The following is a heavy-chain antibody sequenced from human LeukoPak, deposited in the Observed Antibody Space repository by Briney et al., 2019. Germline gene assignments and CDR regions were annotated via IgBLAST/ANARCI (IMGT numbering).Heavy chain of an antibody. V-gene: IGHV1-8*01. CDR1: GYTFTSYD. CDR3: AREGGYSYRYYYYGMDV. D-gene: IGHD5-18*01. CDR2: MNPNSGNT. Sequence: ASVKVSCKASGYTFTSYDINWVRQATGQRLEWMGWMNPNSGNTGYAQKFQGRVTMTRNTSISTAYMELSSLRSEDTAVYYCAREGGYSYRYYYYGMDVWGQGTTVTVSS. J-gene: IGHJ6*02.